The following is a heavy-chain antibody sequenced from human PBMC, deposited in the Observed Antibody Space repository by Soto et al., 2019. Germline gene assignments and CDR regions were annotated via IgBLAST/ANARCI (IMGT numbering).Heavy chain of an antibody. CDR2: ISAYNGNT. CDR3: ARADVLLWFGDHYGMDV. J-gene: IGHJ6*02. CDR1: GYTFTSYG. D-gene: IGHD3-10*01. Sequence: QVQLVQSGAEVKKPGASVKVSCKASGYTFTSYGISWVRQAPGQGLEWMGWISAYNGNTNYAQKLQGRVTMTTDTSTSTAYMELRSLRSDDTAVYYCARADVLLWFGDHYGMDVWGQGTTVTVSS. V-gene: IGHV1-18*01.